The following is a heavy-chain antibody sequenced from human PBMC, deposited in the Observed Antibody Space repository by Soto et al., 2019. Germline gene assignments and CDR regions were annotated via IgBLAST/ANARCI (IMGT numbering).Heavy chain of an antibody. D-gene: IGHD3-9*01. CDR1: GFTFSSYA. CDR3: ARDSFSYYDILTGSTPVLHY. J-gene: IGHJ4*02. V-gene: IGHV3-30-3*01. CDR2: ISYDGSNK. Sequence: PGGSLRLSCAASGFTFSSYAMHWVRQAPGKGLEWVAVISYDGSNKYYADSVKGRFTTSRDNSKNTLYLQMNSLRAEDTAVYYCARDSFSYYDILTGSTPVLHYWGQGTLVTVSS.